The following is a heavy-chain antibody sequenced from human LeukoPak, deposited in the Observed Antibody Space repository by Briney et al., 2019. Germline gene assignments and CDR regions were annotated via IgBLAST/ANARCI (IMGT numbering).Heavy chain of an antibody. CDR2: IKQDGSEK. V-gene: IGHV3-7*01. CDR1: GFNFFNFW. D-gene: IGHD3-10*02. J-gene: IGHJ6*04. CDR3: AELGITMIGGV. Sequence: GGSLRLSCEASGFNFFNFWTTWVRQAPGKGLEWVANIKQDGSEKYYVDSVKGRFTISRDNAKNSLYLQMNSLRAEDTAVYYCAELGITMIGGVWGKGTTVTISS.